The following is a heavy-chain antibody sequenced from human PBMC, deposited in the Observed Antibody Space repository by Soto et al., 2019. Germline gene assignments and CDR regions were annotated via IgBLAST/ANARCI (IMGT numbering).Heavy chain of an antibody. J-gene: IGHJ1*01. Sequence: LSLTCAASGFTFSSYAMSWVRQAPGKGLEWVSAISGSGGSTYYADSVKGRFTISRDNSKNTLYLQMNSLRAEDTAVYYCAKDLGGSAEYFQHWGQGTLVTVSS. CDR2: ISGSGGST. CDR1: GFTFSSYA. CDR3: AKDLGGSAEYFQH. V-gene: IGHV3-23*01. D-gene: IGHD1-26*01.